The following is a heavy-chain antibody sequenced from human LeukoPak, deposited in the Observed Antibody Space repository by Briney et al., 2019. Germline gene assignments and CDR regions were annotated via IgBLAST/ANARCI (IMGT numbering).Heavy chain of an antibody. V-gene: IGHV3-48*03. CDR2: ISSSGSTI. CDR1: GFTFSSYE. CDR3: ARGISHYYYYGMDV. Sequence: GGSLRLSCAASGFTFSSYEMNWVRQAPGKGLEWGSYISSSGSTIYYADSVKGRFTISRDNAKNSLYLQMNSLRAEDTAVYYCARGISHYYYYGMDVWGQGTTVTVSS. J-gene: IGHJ6*02.